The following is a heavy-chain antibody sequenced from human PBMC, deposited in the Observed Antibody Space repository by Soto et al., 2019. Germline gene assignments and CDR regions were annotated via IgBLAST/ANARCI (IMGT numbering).Heavy chain of an antibody. J-gene: IGHJ4*02. CDR1: GFSLNTSGVG. CDR2: IYWYDDK. V-gene: IGHV2-5*01. D-gene: IGHD2-15*01. CDR3: ALRHVLDHCSGGGCSDPVCFDY. Sequence: QITLKESGPTLVKPTQTLTLTCTFSGFSLNTSGVGVRWIRQPPGKALEWLALIYWYDDKRYSTSPKSRITRTQANSPNRVVLTMTNKGPVETATSLCALRHVLDHCSGGGCSDPVCFDYWGQGTLVTVSS.